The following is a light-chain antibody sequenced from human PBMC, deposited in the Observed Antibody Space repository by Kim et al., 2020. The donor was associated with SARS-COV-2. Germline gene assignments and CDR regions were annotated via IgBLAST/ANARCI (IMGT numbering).Light chain of an antibody. CDR2: GSN. Sequence: ALGPTVRITCEGDILSSYYVSWYQQKPRQAPILVMYGSNTRPSGIPDRFSGSSSGATASLTITGAQAEDDADYCCTPRDGSSHHLIFGGGTKLTVL. CDR3: TPRDGSSHHLI. V-gene: IGLV3-19*01. CDR1: ILSSYY. J-gene: IGLJ2*01.